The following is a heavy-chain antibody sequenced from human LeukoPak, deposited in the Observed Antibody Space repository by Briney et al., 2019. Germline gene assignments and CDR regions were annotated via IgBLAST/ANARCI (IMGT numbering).Heavy chain of an antibody. CDR1: GFTFSSRW. V-gene: IGHV3-7*01. CDR3: ARVRYGGSYDF. D-gene: IGHD4-23*01. J-gene: IGHJ4*02. CDR2: IKPDGSGE. Sequence: GGSLRLSCAASGFTFSSRWMTWVRQAPEEGLEWVAYIKPDGSGEDYVDSVEGRFTISRDNVRNSLHLQMNSLRAEDTAVYYCARVRYGGSYDFWGQGTLVSVSS.